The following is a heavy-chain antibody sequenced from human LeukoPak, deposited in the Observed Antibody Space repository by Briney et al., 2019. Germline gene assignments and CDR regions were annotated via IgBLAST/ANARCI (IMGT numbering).Heavy chain of an antibody. Sequence: PGGSLRLSCAASGFTFSSYWMSWVRQAPGKGLGWVANIKQDGSEKYYVDSVKGRFTISRDNAKNSLYLQMNSLRAEDTAVYYCARGLRYFDWFGAALDDYWGQGTLVTVSS. J-gene: IGHJ4*02. CDR2: IKQDGSEK. D-gene: IGHD3-9*01. CDR1: GFTFSSYW. CDR3: ARGLRYFDWFGAALDDY. V-gene: IGHV3-7*04.